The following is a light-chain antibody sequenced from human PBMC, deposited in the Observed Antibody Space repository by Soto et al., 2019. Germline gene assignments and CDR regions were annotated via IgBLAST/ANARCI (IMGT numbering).Light chain of an antibody. Sequence: DIQMTQSPSTLSASVGDRVTITCRASQSISSWLAWYQQKPGKAPKVLIFDASSLESGVPSRFSGSGSGTEFTLTISSLQSDDFATYYCQQYNSYSTFGQGTKGDIK. J-gene: IGKJ1*01. CDR1: QSISSW. CDR3: QQYNSYST. V-gene: IGKV1-5*01. CDR2: DAS.